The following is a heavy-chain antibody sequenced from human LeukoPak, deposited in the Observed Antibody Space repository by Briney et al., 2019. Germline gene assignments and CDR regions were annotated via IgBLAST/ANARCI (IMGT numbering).Heavy chain of an antibody. CDR2: IYHSGST. CDR3: ARVRAGLVDY. D-gene: IGHD6-13*01. V-gene: IGHV4-59*01. Sequence: SETLSLTCTVSGDSISSYYWSWIRQPPGKGLEWIGYIYHSGSTNYNPSLKSRVTISVDTSKNQFSLKLSSVTAADTAVYYCARVRAGLVDYWGQGTLVTVSS. J-gene: IGHJ4*02. CDR1: GDSISSYY.